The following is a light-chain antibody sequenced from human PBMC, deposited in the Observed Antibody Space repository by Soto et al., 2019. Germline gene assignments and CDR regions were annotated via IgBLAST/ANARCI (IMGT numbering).Light chain of an antibody. J-gene: IGKJ5*01. Sequence: DIQMTQSPSTLSASVGDRVTITCRASQSIDTWLAWYQQKPGKAPKLLIYDASNLESGVPSRFSGRGSGTDFTLTISRLEPEDFAVYYCQQYGYSPITFGQGTRLEIK. V-gene: IGKV1-5*01. CDR3: QQYGYSPIT. CDR2: DAS. CDR1: QSIDTW.